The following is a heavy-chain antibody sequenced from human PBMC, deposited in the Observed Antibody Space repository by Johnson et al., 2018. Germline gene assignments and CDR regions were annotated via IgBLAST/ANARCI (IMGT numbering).Heavy chain of an antibody. Sequence: QVQLVQSGGGVVQPGRSLRLSCAASGFTFSSYGMHWVRQAPGKGLEWVAVIWYAGSNKYYADSVKGRFTISRDNSKNTLYLQMNSLRAEDTAVYYCARDWVVVAATDAFDIWGQGTMVTVSS. CDR2: IWYAGSNK. CDR1: GFTFSSYG. J-gene: IGHJ3*02. CDR3: ARDWVVVAATDAFDI. D-gene: IGHD2-15*01. V-gene: IGHV3-33*01.